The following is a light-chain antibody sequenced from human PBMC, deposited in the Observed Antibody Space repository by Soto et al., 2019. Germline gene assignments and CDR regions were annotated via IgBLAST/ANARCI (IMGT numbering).Light chain of an antibody. CDR3: QKYDNLPIT. V-gene: IGKV1-33*01. CDR2: DAS. Sequence: DIQMTQSPSSLSASVGDRVTITCQASQDISNYLNWYQQKIGKAPKLLIYDASNSETGVPSRFSGSGSGTDFSFTISSLQPEDIGTYYCQKYDNLPITFGQGTRLEIK. J-gene: IGKJ5*01. CDR1: QDISNY.